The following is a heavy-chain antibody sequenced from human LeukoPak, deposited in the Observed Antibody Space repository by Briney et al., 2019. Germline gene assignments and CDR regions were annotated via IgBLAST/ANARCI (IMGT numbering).Heavy chain of an antibody. D-gene: IGHD2-21*02. J-gene: IGHJ3*02. V-gene: IGHV5-51*01. CDR3: ARRRAYCGGDCYDAFDI. Sequence: GESLKISCKGSGYRFTSYWIGWVRQMPGKGLEWMGIIYPGDSDIRYSPSSQGQVTISADKSISTAYLQWSSLKASDTAMYYCARRRAYCGGDCYDAFDIWGQGTMVTVSS. CDR1: GYRFTSYW. CDR2: IYPGDSDI.